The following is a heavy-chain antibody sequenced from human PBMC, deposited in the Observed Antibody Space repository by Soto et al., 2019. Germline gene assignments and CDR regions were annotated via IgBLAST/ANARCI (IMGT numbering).Heavy chain of an antibody. CDR3: ARSYSFGGVISPTFDY. Sequence: QVQLVQSGAEVKKPGSSVKVSCKASGGTFNNYPITWVRQAPGEGLEWMGGSIPIFGTANYAQKFQGRVTISVDESTSTAYMELSSLRSEDTAVYYCARSYSFGGVISPTFDYWGQGTLVTVSS. V-gene: IGHV1-69*01. J-gene: IGHJ4*02. D-gene: IGHD3-16*02. CDR2: SIPIFGTA. CDR1: GGTFNNYP.